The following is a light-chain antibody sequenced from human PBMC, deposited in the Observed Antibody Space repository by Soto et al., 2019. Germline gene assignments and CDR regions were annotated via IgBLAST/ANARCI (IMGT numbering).Light chain of an antibody. Sequence: EIVMTQCPATLSVSPGERAALSCRASQSVSSNLAWYQQKPGQAPRLLIYGASTRATGIPARFSGSGSGTEFTLTISSLQSEDFAVYYCQQYKNWPRTFGQGTKV. J-gene: IGKJ1*01. CDR1: QSVSSN. CDR3: QQYKNWPRT. V-gene: IGKV3-15*01. CDR2: GAS.